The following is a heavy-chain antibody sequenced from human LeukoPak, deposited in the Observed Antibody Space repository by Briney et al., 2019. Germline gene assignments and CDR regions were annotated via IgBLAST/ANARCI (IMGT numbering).Heavy chain of an antibody. V-gene: IGHV4-39*01. J-gene: IGHJ4*02. CDR3: RVAAAGRAGY. Sequence: SETLTLTCIVSGGSISSSDYYWGWIRQPPGKGLEWIGSIYYSGTTYYTASLKSRLTMSVDTSRNQFSLKLSSVTAADTAVYYCRVAAAGRAGYWGQGTLVTVSS. CDR2: IYYSGTT. CDR1: GGSISSSDYY. D-gene: IGHD6-13*01.